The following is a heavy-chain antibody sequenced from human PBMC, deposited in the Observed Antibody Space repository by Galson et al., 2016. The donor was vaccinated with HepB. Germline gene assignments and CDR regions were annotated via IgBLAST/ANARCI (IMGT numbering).Heavy chain of an antibody. D-gene: IGHD3-16*01. J-gene: IGHJ6*02. CDR2: INPSGGST. CDR1: GYTFTSYY. V-gene: IGHV1-46*01. CDR3: ARDLGDYVWGSPNYYYYGMDV. Sequence: SVKVSCKASGYTFTSYYMHWVRQAPGQGLEWMGIINPSGGSTSYAQKFQGRVTMTRDTSTSTVYMELSSLRSEDTAVYYCARDLGDYVWGSPNYYYYGMDVWGQGTTVTVSS.